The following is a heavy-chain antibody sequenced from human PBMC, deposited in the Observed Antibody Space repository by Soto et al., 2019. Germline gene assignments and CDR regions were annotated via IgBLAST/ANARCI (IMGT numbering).Heavy chain of an antibody. CDR2: ISAYNGNT. CDR1: GYTFTSYG. Sequence: ASVKVSCKASGYTFTSYGISWVRQAPGQGLEWMGWISAYNGNTNYAQKPQGRVTMTTDTSTSTAYMELRSLRSDDTAVYYGSRDGSGGSCWFDPWGQGTLVTVSS. D-gene: IGHD2-15*01. CDR3: SRDGSGGSCWFDP. J-gene: IGHJ5*02. V-gene: IGHV1-18*01.